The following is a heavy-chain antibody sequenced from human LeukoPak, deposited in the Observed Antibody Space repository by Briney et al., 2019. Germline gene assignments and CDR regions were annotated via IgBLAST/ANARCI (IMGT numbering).Heavy chain of an antibody. CDR3: AKPNCSSTSCFHGAFDI. V-gene: IGHV3-11*04. CDR1: GFTFSDYY. D-gene: IGHD2-2*01. Sequence: GGSLRLSCAASGFTFSDYYMSWIRQAPGKGLEWVSYISSSGSTIYYADSVKGRFTISRDNAKNSLYLQMNSLRAEDTAVYYCAKPNCSSTSCFHGAFDIWGQGTMVTVSS. J-gene: IGHJ3*02. CDR2: ISSSGSTI.